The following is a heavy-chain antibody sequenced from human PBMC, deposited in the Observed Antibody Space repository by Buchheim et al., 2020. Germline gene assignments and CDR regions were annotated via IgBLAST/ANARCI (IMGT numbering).Heavy chain of an antibody. Sequence: QVQLQESGPGLVKPSGTLSLTCAVSGDSTTSSHWWSWVRQPPGKGLEWIGEIYRSGSTYYNPSLKSRVTITVDKSTNQSSLILSSVTAADTAVYYCARAKYGDDFDYWGQGTL. CDR3: ARAKYGDDFDY. CDR1: GDSTTSSHW. CDR2: IYRSGST. D-gene: IGHD4-17*01. J-gene: IGHJ4*02. V-gene: IGHV4-4*02.